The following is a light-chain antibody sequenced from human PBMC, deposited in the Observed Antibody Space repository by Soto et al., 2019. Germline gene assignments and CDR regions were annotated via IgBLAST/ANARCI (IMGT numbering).Light chain of an antibody. CDR1: QNLLHSNGYNY. V-gene: IGKV2-28*01. Sequence: DIVMTQSPLSLPVTPGEPASISCRSSQNLLHSNGYNYLDWYLQKPGQSPQLLIYLGSNRASGVPDRFSASGSGTDFTLKISRVEAEDVGFYYCMQAIQTPWTFGQGTKVEIK. J-gene: IGKJ1*01. CDR2: LGS. CDR3: MQAIQTPWT.